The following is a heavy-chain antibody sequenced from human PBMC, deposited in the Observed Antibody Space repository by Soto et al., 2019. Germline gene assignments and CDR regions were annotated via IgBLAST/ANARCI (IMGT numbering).Heavy chain of an antibody. D-gene: IGHD3-3*01. CDR1: GYTFTSYG. V-gene: IGHV1-18*01. CDR3: ARVAFSSGFWSGKNYFDY. CDR2: ISAYNGNT. J-gene: IGHJ4*02. Sequence: GASVKVSFKASGYTFTSYGISWVRQAPGQGLEWMGWISAYNGNTNYAQKLQGRVTMTTDTSTSTAYMELRSLRSDDTAVYYCARVAFSSGFWSGKNYFDYWGQGTLVTVSS.